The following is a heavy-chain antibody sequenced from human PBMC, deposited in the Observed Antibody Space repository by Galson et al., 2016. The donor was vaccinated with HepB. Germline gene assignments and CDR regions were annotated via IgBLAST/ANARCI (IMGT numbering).Heavy chain of an antibody. J-gene: IGHJ6*02. CDR3: AKEEGYLGSGEYCYHGMDV. V-gene: IGHV3-9*01. D-gene: IGHD3-10*01. CDR2: INWNGSDT. CDR1: GFIFDNYA. Sequence: SLRLSCAASGFIFDNYAMPWIRQVPGQGLEWVAGINWNGSDTGYADSVKGRVTTSRDNAKNSLYLQMSSLRPGDTALYYCAKEEGYLGSGEYCYHGMDVWGQGTTVTVSS.